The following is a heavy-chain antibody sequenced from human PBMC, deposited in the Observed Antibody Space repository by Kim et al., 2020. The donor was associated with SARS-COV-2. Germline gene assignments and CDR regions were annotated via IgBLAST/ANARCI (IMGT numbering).Heavy chain of an antibody. V-gene: IGHV3-23*01. J-gene: IGHJ4*02. D-gene: IGHD3-22*01. Sequence: RLTISRDNSKNTLYLQMNSLRAEDTAVYYCAKPPLDYDSSGYYFEYYFDYWGQGTLVTVSS. CDR3: AKPPLDYDSSGYYFEYYFDY.